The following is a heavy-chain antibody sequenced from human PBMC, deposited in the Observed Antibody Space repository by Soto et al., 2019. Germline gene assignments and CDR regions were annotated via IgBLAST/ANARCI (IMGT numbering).Heavy chain of an antibody. D-gene: IGHD3-3*02. Sequence: QVQVVQSGAEVKKPGSSVKVSCKASGGSFSTAAISWVRQAPGQGLEWMGGIMPIFRTADYAQKFQGRVTVTADEPTSTVSLERSSLRSEGTAVYYCARDKDRPQLGGNCYYIMDVWGQGTTVTVSS. V-gene: IGHV1-69*12. CDR2: IMPIFRTA. CDR3: ARDKDRPQLGGNCYYIMDV. J-gene: IGHJ6*02. CDR1: GGSFSTAA.